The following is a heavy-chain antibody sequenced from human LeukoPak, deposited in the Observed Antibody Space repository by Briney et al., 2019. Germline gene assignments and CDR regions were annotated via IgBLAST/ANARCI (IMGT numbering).Heavy chain of an antibody. CDR3: ARAPRIEAGATGDWFDP. CDR1: GGSISSYY. V-gene: IGHV4-59*01. Sequence: SETLSLTCTVSGGSISSYYWSWIRQPPGKGLEWIGFIYYSGSTNYNPSLKSRVTISVDTSKNQFFLNLRSVTAADTAVYYCARAPRIEAGATGDWFDPWGQGTVVTVSS. CDR2: IYYSGST. D-gene: IGHD6-13*01. J-gene: IGHJ5*02.